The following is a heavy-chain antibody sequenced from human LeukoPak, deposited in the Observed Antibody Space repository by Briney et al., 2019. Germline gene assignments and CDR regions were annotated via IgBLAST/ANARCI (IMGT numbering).Heavy chain of an antibody. J-gene: IGHJ4*02. Sequence: ASVKVSCKASGYTFTSYGISWVRQAPGQGLEWMGWISAYNGNTNYAQKLQGRVTMTTDTSTSTAYMELRSLISDDTAVYYCARVRLGIAAAGTDFDYWGQGTLVTVSS. CDR2: ISAYNGNT. V-gene: IGHV1-18*01. CDR3: ARVRLGIAAAGTDFDY. CDR1: GYTFTSYG. D-gene: IGHD6-13*01.